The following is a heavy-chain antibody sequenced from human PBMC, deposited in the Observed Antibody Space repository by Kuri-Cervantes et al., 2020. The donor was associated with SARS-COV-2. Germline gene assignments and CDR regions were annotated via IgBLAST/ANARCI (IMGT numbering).Heavy chain of an antibody. CDR3: ARDRRLYYDFWSGYYMDV. CDR2: ISSSSSYI. J-gene: IGHJ6*03. D-gene: IGHD3-3*01. Sequence: GGSLRLSCAASGFTFSSYSMNWVRQAPGKGLECVSSISSSSSYIYYADSVKGRFTISRDNAKNSLYLQMNSLRAEDTAVYYCARDRRLYYDFWSGYYMDVWGKGTTVTVSS. CDR1: GFTFSSYS. V-gene: IGHV3-21*01.